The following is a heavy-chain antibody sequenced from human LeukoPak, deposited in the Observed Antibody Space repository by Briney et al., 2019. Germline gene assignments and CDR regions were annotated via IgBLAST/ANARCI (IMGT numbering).Heavy chain of an antibody. J-gene: IGHJ5*02. Sequence: PGGSLRLSCSASGVTFSTNSMHWVRQAPGKGLEFVSAITSNGGSTYYADSVKGRFTISRDNSKNTLYLQMGSLRAEDTAVYYCVTVGMTSIWSYLRFDPRGQGTLVSVSS. CDR2: ITSNGGST. V-gene: IGHV3-64D*08. CDR3: VTVGMTSIWSYLRFDP. D-gene: IGHD1-26*01. CDR1: GVTFSTNS.